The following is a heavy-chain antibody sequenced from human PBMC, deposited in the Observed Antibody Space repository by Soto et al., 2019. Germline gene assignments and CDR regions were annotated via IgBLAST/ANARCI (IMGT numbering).Heavy chain of an antibody. CDR1: EFTLSSYA. CDR3: AKAPAHCGGDCYKFDY. CDR2: ISGSGGNT. J-gene: IGHJ4*02. D-gene: IGHD2-21*02. V-gene: IGHV3-23*01. Sequence: GGSLRLSCAASEFTLSSYAMSWVRQTPGKGLEWVSAISGSGGNTYYADSVKGRFTISRDNSKNTLYLQMNSLRAEDTAVYYCAKAPAHCGGDCYKFDYWGQGTLVNVSS.